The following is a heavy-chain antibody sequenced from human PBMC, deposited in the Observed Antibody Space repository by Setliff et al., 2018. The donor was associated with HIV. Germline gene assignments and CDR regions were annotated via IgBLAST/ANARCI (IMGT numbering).Heavy chain of an antibody. CDR2: VYQDGNA. Sequence: PSETLSLTCTVSGGSISGYYWSWIRQPPGKGLEWIGTVYQDGNANFHPSLKGRATISVDFSTEFSLKVRSVTAEDTAIYFCARDAELPGPPVHDAFDLWGPGTMVTVS. CDR3: ARDAELPGPPVHDAFDL. CDR1: GGSISGYY. J-gene: IGHJ3*01. D-gene: IGHD1-1*01. V-gene: IGHV4-59*01.